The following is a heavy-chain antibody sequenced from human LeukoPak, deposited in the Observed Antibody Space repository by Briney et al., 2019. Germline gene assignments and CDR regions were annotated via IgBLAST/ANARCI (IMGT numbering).Heavy chain of an antibody. CDR3: ARGAGTRSGTFDI. CDR1: GDSISSGSFY. Sequence: PSETLSHTCTVSGDSISSGSFYWSWTRQPAGKGLEWIGRIHTSGSTSYSPSLKSRVTMSIDTSKNQFSLKLNSVTATDTAVYYCARGAGTRSGTFDIWGQGTMVTVSS. V-gene: IGHV4-61*02. J-gene: IGHJ3*02. CDR2: IHTSGST. D-gene: IGHD1/OR15-1a*01.